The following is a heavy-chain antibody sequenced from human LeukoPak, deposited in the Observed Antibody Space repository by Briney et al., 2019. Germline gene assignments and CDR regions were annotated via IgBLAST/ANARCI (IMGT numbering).Heavy chain of an antibody. CDR2: INHNGNVN. Sequence: GGSLRLSCAASGFTFSSYWMNWARQAPGKGLEWVASINHNGNVNFYVDSVKGRFTISRDNAKNSLYLQMNSLRADDTAVYYCARRFAGEYRLLSELLDYYYYGMDVWGQGTTVTVSS. CDR3: ARRFAGEYRLLSELLDYYYYGMDV. J-gene: IGHJ6*02. CDR1: GFTFSSYW. V-gene: IGHV3-7*01. D-gene: IGHD2-2*01.